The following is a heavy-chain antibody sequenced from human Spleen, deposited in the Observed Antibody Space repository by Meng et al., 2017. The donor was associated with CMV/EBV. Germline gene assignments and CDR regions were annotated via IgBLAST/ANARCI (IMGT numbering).Heavy chain of an antibody. CDR2: VFYSGSA. Sequence: SETLSLTCNVSGGPITNYYWSWIRQSPGQGLEWIGYVFYSGSANYNPSLKGRATLSLDTSKNQFFLKLTSVTAADTALYYCARHTYSSYSPYFFFDSWGQGTLVTVS. V-gene: IGHV4-59*01. D-gene: IGHD4-11*01. CDR1: GGPITNYY. J-gene: IGHJ4*02. CDR3: ARHTYSSYSPYFFFDS.